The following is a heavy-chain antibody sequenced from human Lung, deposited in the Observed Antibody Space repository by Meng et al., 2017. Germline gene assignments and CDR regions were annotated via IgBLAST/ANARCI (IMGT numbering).Heavy chain of an antibody. CDR3: ARFDISSSGRGDY. J-gene: IGHJ4*02. Sequence: VRLRGSGPGLWKPSWPLSLTCAVSGGSITSSTWWSWVRQTPGKGLEWFGEIFHSGSTNYNPPLESRVTISVDKSKNQFSLKVYSVTAADTATYYYARFDISSSGRGDYWGQGILVTVSS. CDR2: IFHSGST. CDR1: GGSITSSTW. D-gene: IGHD1-26*01. V-gene: IGHV4-4*02.